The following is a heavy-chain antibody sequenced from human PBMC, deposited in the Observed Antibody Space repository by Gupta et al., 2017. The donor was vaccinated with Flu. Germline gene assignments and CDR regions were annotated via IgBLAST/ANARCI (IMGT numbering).Heavy chain of an antibody. V-gene: IGHV3-30-3*01. D-gene: IGHD3-10*01. CDR3: ARGSGLMDV. CDR1: GFTFSTYV. CDR2: ISSDGNKK. J-gene: IGHJ6*03. Sequence: GFTFSTYVMHWVRQAPGKGLEWVAVISSDGNKKYYADSVKERFTISRDNSKNTLYLQMSSLRGEDTALYYCARGSGLMDVWGKGTTVAVSS.